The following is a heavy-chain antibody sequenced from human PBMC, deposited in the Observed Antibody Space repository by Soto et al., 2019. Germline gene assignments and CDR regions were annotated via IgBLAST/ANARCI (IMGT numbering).Heavy chain of an antibody. CDR2: INAGNGNT. CDR3: ARDLGGWPDY. J-gene: IGHJ4*01. Sequence: GQRLEWRGWINAGNGNTKYSQKFQGRVTITRDTSASTAYMELSSLRSEDTAVYYGARDLGGWPDYRGYGTPVTVSS. D-gene: IGHD2-15*01. V-gene: IGHV1-3*01.